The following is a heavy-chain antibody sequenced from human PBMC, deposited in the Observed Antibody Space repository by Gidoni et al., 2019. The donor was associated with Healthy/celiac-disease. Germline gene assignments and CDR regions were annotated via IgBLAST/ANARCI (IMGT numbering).Heavy chain of an antibody. V-gene: IGHV2-70*04. Sequence: QVTLKESGPALVKPTQTLTLTCTFSGFSLSTSGMRVSWIRQPPGKALEWLARLDWDDDKFYSTSLKTRLTISKDTSKNQVVLTMTNMDPVDTATYYCARTEGGDPVPTLFDYWGQGTLVTVSS. CDR3: ARTEGGDPVPTLFDY. CDR2: LDWDDDK. CDR1: GFSLSTSGMR. D-gene: IGHD2-2*01. J-gene: IGHJ4*02.